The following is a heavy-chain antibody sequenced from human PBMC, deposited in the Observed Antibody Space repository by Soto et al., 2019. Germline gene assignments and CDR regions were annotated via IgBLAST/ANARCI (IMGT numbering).Heavy chain of an antibody. CDR1: GGSVSSGGYS. CDR2: IYHSGST. Sequence: SETLSLTCSVSGGSVSSGGYSWSWIRQPPGKGLEWIGYIYHSGSTNYNPSLKSRVTISVDKSKNQFSLKLSSVTAADTAVYYCARYYGSGSYYLPSYYYYGMDVWGQGTTVT. J-gene: IGHJ6*02. CDR3: ARYYGSGSYYLPSYYYYGMDV. V-gene: IGHV4-30-2*01. D-gene: IGHD3-10*01.